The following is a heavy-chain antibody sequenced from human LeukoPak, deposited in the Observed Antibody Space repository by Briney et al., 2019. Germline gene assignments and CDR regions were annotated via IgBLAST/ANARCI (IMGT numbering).Heavy chain of an antibody. D-gene: IGHD3-16*02. CDR1: GFTFSSYA. V-gene: IGHV3-64D*06. CDR2: ISSNGGST. J-gene: IGHJ4*02. CDR3: VGGSPYYDYVWGGYRD. Sequence: GGSLRLSCSASGFTFSSYAMHWVRQAPGKGLECVSAISSNGGSTYYADSVKGRFTISRDNSKNTLYLQMSSLRAEDTAVYYCVGGSPYYDYVWGGYRDWGQGTLVTVSS.